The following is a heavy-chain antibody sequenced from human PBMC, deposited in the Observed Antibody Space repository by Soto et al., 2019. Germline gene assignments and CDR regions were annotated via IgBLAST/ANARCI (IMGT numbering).Heavy chain of an antibody. Sequence: GASLILSCSASGFTFNSYAMSWVRQAPGKGLEWVSAISGSGGSTYYADSVKGRFTISRDNSKNTLYLQMNSLRAEDTAVYYCAKDAAFSSSSWADSQIYYYGMDVWGQGTTVTVSS. CDR2: ISGSGGST. D-gene: IGHD6-13*01. CDR1: GFTFNSYA. V-gene: IGHV3-23*01. CDR3: AKDAAFSSSSWADSQIYYYGMDV. J-gene: IGHJ6*02.